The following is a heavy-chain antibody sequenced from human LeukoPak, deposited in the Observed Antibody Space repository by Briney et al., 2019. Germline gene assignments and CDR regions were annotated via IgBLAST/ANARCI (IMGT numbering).Heavy chain of an antibody. D-gene: IGHD3-16*02. CDR2: IYYSGST. J-gene: IGHJ4*02. Sequence: SETLSLTCTVSGGSISSYYWSWIRQPPGKGLEWIGYIYYSGSTNYNPSLKSRVTISVDKSKNKFSLKMSSVIAADTAVYYCARYVWGSYPTFEDYWGQGTLVTVSS. CDR3: ARYVWGSYPTFEDY. CDR1: GGSISSYY. V-gene: IGHV4-59*01.